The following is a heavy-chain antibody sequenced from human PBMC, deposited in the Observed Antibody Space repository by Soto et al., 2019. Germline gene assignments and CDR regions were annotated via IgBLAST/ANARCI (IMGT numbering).Heavy chain of an antibody. CDR1: GGTFSSYA. J-gene: IGHJ4*02. CDR2: IIPIFGTA. CDR3: AKFGEGGGY. D-gene: IGHD3-16*01. V-gene: IGHV1-69*01. Sequence: QVQLVQSGAEVKKPGSSVKVSCKASGGTFSSYAISWVRQAPGQGLEWMGGIIPIFGTANYAQKFQGRATITADESTSTAYRELSSLKSAATAVYSCAKFGEGGGYWGQGTLVTVSS.